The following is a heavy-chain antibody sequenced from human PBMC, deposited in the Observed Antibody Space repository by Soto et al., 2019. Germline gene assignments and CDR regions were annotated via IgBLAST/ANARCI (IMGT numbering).Heavy chain of an antibody. CDR3: ARGGGNFPPDAFDI. Sequence: SETLSLTCTVSGDSISSYYWSWIRQPAGKGLEWIGRIYTSGSTNYNPSLKSRVTMSVDTSKNQFSLKLSSVTAADTAVYYCARGGGNFPPDAFDIWGQGTMVTVSS. V-gene: IGHV4-4*07. J-gene: IGHJ3*02. CDR1: GDSISSYY. CDR2: IYTSGST. D-gene: IGHD2-21*02.